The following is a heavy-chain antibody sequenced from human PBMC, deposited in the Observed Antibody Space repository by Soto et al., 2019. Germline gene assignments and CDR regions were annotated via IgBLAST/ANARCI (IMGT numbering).Heavy chain of an antibody. J-gene: IGHJ5*02. CDR3: ARAKYDYDVNGYSRGNWFDP. V-gene: IGHV4-59*02. CDR2: IYYSGYT. CDR1: GGSVNGNY. Sequence: SATLSLTSPVSGGSVNGNYWNWIRQSPGKGLEWIGYIYYSGYTNYNPSLNSRVTISIDTSRTHFSLRLSSVTAADTAVYYCARAKYDYDVNGYSRGNWFDPWGQGTLVTVSS. D-gene: IGHD3-22*01.